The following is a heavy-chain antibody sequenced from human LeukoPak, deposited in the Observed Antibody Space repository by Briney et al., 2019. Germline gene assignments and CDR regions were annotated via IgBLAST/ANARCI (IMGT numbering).Heavy chain of an antibody. CDR1: GGSISSGGYY. J-gene: IGHJ4*02. D-gene: IGHD1-7*01. Sequence: SETLSLTCTVSGGSISSGGYYWSWIRQHPGKGLEWIGYIYYSGSTYYNPSLKSRVTISVDTSKNQFSLKLSSVTAADTAVYYCARDPELRGYFDYWGQGTLVTVSS. V-gene: IGHV4-31*03. CDR3: ARDPELRGYFDY. CDR2: IYYSGST.